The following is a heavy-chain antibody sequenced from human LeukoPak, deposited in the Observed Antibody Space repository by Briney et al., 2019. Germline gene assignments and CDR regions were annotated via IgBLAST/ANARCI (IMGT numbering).Heavy chain of an antibody. V-gene: IGHV4-4*07. J-gene: IGHJ5*02. CDR2: IYTSGST. Sequence: PSETLSLTCTVSGGSISTYYWSWIRQPAGRGLEWIGRIYTSGSTNYNPSLKSRVTMSVDTSKNQFSLKLSSVTAADTAVYYCAREEEQMARGLDPWGQGALVSVSS. CDR1: GGSISTYY. D-gene: IGHD5-24*01. CDR3: AREEEQMARGLDP.